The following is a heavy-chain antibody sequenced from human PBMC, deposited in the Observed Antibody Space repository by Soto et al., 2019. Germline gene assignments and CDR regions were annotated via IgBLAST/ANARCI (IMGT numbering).Heavy chain of an antibody. CDR2: VIPMSGSS. V-gene: IGHV1-69*06. J-gene: IGHJ6*02. D-gene: IGHD1-26*01. CDR3: ARGRPRSGPPFYYYGLGV. Sequence: QVQLVQSGAEVKKPGSSVKVSCKASGGTFSTYVISWVRQAPGQGLEWMGRVIPMSGSSNYAQEFQGRVTITADKDTSIAYMEVRSLRSEDTGVYYCARGRPRSGPPFYYYGLGVWGQGTTVIVSS. CDR1: GGTFSTYV.